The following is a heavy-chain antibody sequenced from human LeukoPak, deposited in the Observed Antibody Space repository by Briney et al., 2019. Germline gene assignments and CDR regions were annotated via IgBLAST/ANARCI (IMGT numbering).Heavy chain of an antibody. D-gene: IGHD3-22*01. Sequence: PSETLSLTCTVSGGSITSGSYFWSWIRQPAGKGLEWSRRIYTSGSTNYNPSHKSRVTISIDTSKNQFSLKLRSVTAADTAVWYCARAYESRTFDVWGRGTLVTVSS. CDR1: GGSITSGSYF. CDR2: IYTSGST. V-gene: IGHV4-61*02. CDR3: ARAYESRTFDV. J-gene: IGHJ2*01.